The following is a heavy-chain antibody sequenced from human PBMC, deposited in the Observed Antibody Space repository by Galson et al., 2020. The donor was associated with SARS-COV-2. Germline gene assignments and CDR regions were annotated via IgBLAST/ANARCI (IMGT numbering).Heavy chain of an antibody. CDR1: GGSLSGSNFY. V-gene: IGHV4-31*03. CDR2: ISNGGSP. CDR3: ARDYRFTIFLESYYYMDV. Sequence: SETLSLTCTVSGGSLSGSNFYWRWIRQLPGKGLEWIGDISNGGSPNYNPSLKSRVTISLDTSKNQFSLRLSSVTVADSAIYFCARDYRFTIFLESYYYMDVWGKGTTVIVTS. D-gene: IGHD3-3*01. J-gene: IGHJ6*03.